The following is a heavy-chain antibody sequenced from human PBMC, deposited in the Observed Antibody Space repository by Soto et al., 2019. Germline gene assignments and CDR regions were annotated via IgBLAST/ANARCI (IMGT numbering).Heavy chain of an antibody. CDR1: GFTFSSYG. CDR2: ILYDGGNK. CDR3: AKLVVVVAATLGLGGGMDV. Sequence: QVQLVESGGGVVQPGRSLRLSCAASGFTFSSYGMHWVRQAPGKGLEWVAVILYDGGNKYYADSVKGRFTISRDNSKNTLYLQMNSLRAEDTAVYYCAKLVVVVAATLGLGGGMDVWGQGTTVTVSS. V-gene: IGHV3-30*18. D-gene: IGHD2-15*01. J-gene: IGHJ6*02.